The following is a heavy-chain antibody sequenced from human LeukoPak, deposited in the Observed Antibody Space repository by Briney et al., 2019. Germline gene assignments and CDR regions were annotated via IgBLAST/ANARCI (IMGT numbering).Heavy chain of an antibody. CDR3: AKDPGARAYGYYMDV. CDR1: GFTFRGCG. V-gene: IGHV3-30*02. CDR2: IWSDGSRI. J-gene: IGHJ6*03. D-gene: IGHD2-21*01. Sequence: GGSLRLSCSASGFTFRGCGMHWVRQAPGKGLEWVAFIWSDGSRIYYADSVKGRFTISRDNSKDTLYLQMNSLRPEDTAVYYCAKDPGARAYGYYMDVWGKGTTVTVSS.